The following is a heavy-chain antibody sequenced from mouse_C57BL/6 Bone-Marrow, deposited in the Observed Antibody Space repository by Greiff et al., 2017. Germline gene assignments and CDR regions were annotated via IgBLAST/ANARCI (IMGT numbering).Heavy chain of an antibody. CDR2: INPNNGGT. J-gene: IGHJ2*01. D-gene: IGHD1-1*01. V-gene: IGHV1-26*01. CDR1: GYTFTDYY. CDR3: ARWSHYYGRGGYYFDY. Sequence: EVQLQQSGPELVKPGASVKISCKASGYTFTDYYMNWVKQSHGKSLEWIGDINPNNGGTSYNQKFKGKATLTVDKSSSTAYMELRSLTSEDSAVYYCARWSHYYGRGGYYFDYWGQGTTLTVSS.